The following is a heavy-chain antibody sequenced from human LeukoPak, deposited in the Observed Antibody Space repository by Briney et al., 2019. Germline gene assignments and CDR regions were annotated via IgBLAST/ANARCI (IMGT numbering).Heavy chain of an antibody. CDR1: GSTFSSYW. J-gene: IGHJ4*02. Sequence: GGSLRLSCAASGSTFSSYWMHWVRQAPGKGLVWVSGINSDGSSTSYADSVKGRFTTSRDNAKNTLYLQMNSLRAEDTAVYYCARGYCSSTSCYELDYWGQGTLVTVSS. CDR3: ARGYCSSTSCYELDY. D-gene: IGHD2-2*01. V-gene: IGHV3-74*01. CDR2: INSDGSST.